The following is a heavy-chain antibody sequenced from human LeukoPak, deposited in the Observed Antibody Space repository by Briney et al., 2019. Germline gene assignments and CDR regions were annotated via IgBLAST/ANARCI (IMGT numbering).Heavy chain of an antibody. CDR3: AKDSSISWFGGDSQ. Sequence: GGSLRLSCVASGFAVSSKYMSWIRQAPGKGLEWVSVIYTGGSTHYPDSVMGRFTISRDNSKNTLYLQMNSLRTEDTAVYYCAKDSSISWFGGDSQWGQGTLVTVSS. D-gene: IGHD3-10*01. V-gene: IGHV3-66*01. J-gene: IGHJ4*02. CDR1: GFAVSSKY. CDR2: IYTGGST.